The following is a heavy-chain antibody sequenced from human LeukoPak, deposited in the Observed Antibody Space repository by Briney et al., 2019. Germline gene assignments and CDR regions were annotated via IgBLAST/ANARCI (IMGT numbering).Heavy chain of an antibody. J-gene: IGHJ4*02. D-gene: IGHD3-10*01. CDR1: GFTFNSYG. CDR2: TWYDGSNK. V-gene: IGHV3-33*01. CDR3: ARQLSNTFYYGSGSHLDY. Sequence: GGSLRLSCAASGFTFNSYGMHWVRQAPGRGLEWVAFTWYDGSNKYYADSVKGRFTISRDNSKNTLYLQMDSLRAEDTAVYYCARQLSNTFYYGSGSHLDYWGQGTLVTVSS.